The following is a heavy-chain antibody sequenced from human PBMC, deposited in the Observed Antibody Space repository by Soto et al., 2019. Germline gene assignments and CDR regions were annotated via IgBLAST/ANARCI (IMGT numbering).Heavy chain of an antibody. CDR2: IYHSGST. Sequence: QVQLQESGPGLVKPSGTLSLTCAVSGGSISSSNWWSWVRQPPGKGLEWIGEIYHSGSTNYNPSLKSRVTISVDKSKNQFSLKLSSVTAADTAVYYCARFHFSEGYCSGGSCYSKAVGDYWGQGTLVTVSS. D-gene: IGHD2-15*01. CDR3: ARFHFSEGYCSGGSCYSKAVGDY. J-gene: IGHJ4*02. V-gene: IGHV4-4*02. CDR1: GGSISSSNW.